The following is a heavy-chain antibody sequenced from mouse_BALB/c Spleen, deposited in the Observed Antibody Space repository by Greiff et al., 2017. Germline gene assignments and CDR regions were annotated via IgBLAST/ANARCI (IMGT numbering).Heavy chain of an antibody. V-gene: IGHV2-9*02. CDR1: GFSLTSYG. Sequence: VQLKESGPGLVAPSQSLSITCTVSGFSLTSYGVHWVRQPPGKGLEWLGVIWAGGSTNYNSALMSRLSISKDNSKSQVFLKMNSLQTDDTAMYYCARDGSSHYYAMDYWGQGTSVTVSS. CDR3: ARDGSSHYYAMDY. CDR2: IWAGGST. J-gene: IGHJ4*01.